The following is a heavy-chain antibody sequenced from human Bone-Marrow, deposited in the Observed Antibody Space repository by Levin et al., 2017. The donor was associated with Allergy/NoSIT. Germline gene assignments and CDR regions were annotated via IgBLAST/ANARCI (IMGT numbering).Heavy chain of an antibody. J-gene: IGHJ4*02. CDR3: ARLERVPNWLVDY. Sequence: GGSLRLSCKGSGYSFTSYWIGWVRQMPGKGLEWMGIIYPGDSDTRYSPSFQGQVTISADKSISTAYLQWSSLKASDTAMYYCARLERVPNWLVDYWGQGTLVTVSS. CDR1: GYSFTSYW. V-gene: IGHV5-51*01. CDR2: IYPGDSDT. D-gene: IGHD1-1*01.